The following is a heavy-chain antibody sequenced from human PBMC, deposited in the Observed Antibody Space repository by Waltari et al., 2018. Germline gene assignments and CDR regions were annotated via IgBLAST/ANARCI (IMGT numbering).Heavy chain of an antibody. D-gene: IGHD2-2*01. V-gene: IGHV3-48*03. CDR2: ISSSGGTM. CDR1: GFPFRNYE. CDR3: ARDLPAADIDY. Sequence: EVQLVESGGGLVQPGGSLRLSCAASGFPFRNYEMNGVRQAPGKGLEWVSYISSSGGTMFYAESVRGRFTISRDNAKNSLYLQMNTMRAEDTAVYYCARDLPAADIDYWGQGTLVTVSS. J-gene: IGHJ4*02.